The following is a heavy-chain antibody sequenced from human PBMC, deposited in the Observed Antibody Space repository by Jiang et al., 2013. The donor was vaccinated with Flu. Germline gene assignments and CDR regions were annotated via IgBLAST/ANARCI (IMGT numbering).Heavy chain of an antibody. CDR3: ARDLSGIYSTYNWFDP. D-gene: IGHD4-11*01. V-gene: IGHV1-69*04. Sequence: SGAEVKKPGSSVKVSCKASGGTFSSYAISWVRQAPGQGLEWMGRIIPILGIANYAQKFQGRVTITADKSTSTAYMELSSLRSEDTAVYYCARDLSGIYSTYNWFDPWGQGTLVTVSS. CDR1: GGTFSSYA. CDR2: IIPILGIA. J-gene: IGHJ5*02.